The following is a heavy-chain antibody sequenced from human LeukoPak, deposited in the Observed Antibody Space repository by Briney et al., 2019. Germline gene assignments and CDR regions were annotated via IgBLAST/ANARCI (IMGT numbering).Heavy chain of an antibody. CDR1: GYTFTSYG. V-gene: IGHV1-18*01. CDR3: AIAAITVAGTRYFLH. Sequence: ASVKVSCKASGYTFTSYGISWVRQAPGQGLEWMGWIGAYNGSTNYAQNLQGRVTLTTDTSTATAYMELRSLTSDDTAVYYCAIAAITVAGTRYFLHWGQGTLDTVSS. CDR2: IGAYNGST. D-gene: IGHD6-19*01. J-gene: IGHJ1*01.